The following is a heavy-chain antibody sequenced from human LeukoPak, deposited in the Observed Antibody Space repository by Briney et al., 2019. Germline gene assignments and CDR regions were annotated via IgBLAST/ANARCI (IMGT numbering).Heavy chain of an antibody. CDR2: IGPHSTFT. Sequence: ASVKVSCKSSGFTFTDHYIHWVRQCPGQGLEWMGYIGPHSTFTSSPQEFQGRVTMTRDASMSTAHMELTRLTSDDTAVYYCVREGEGPLSKDFDYWGQGTLVTVSS. CDR1: GFTFTDHY. J-gene: IGHJ4*02. V-gene: IGHV1-2*02. CDR3: VREGEGPLSKDFDY. D-gene: IGHD2/OR15-2a*01.